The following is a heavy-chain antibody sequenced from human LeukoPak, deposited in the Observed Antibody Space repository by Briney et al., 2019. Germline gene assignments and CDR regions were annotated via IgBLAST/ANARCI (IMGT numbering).Heavy chain of an antibody. CDR1: GFTFSSYG. CDR3: ARGSYGVVVPAAPDY. D-gene: IGHD2-2*01. CDR2: IWYDGSNK. V-gene: IGHV3-33*01. J-gene: IGHJ4*02. Sequence: GGSLRLSCAASGFTFSSYGMHWVRQAPGKGLEWVAVIWYDGSNKYYADSVKGRFTISRDNSKNTLYLQMNSLRAEDTAVYYCARGSYGVVVPAAPDYWGQGTLVTVSS.